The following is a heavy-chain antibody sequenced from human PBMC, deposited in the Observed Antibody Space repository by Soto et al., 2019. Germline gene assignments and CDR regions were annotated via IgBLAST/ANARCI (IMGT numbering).Heavy chain of an antibody. D-gene: IGHD2-2*01. J-gene: IGHJ6*02. Sequence: SLRLSCAASGFTFSSYGMHWVRQAPGKGLEWVAVIWYDGSNKYYADSVKGRFTISRDNSKNTLYLQMNSLRAEDTAVYYCARDGPNIVVVPAAIYYYYYGMDVWGQGTTVTVSS. V-gene: IGHV3-33*01. CDR3: ARDGPNIVVVPAAIYYYYYGMDV. CDR1: GFTFSSYG. CDR2: IWYDGSNK.